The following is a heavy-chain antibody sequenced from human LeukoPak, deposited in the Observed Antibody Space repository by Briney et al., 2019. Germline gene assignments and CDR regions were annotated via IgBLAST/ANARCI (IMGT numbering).Heavy chain of an antibody. V-gene: IGHV3-73*01. D-gene: IGHD3-3*01. CDR3: TSQPALVLRFSRYYYGMDV. J-gene: IGHJ6*02. Sequence: GGSLRLSCAASGFTFSGSAMHWVRQASGKGLEWVGRIRSKANSYATAYAASVKGRFTISRDDSKNTAYLQMNSLKTEDTAVYYCTSQPALVLRFSRYYYGMDVWGQGTTVTVS. CDR1: GFTFSGSA. CDR2: IRSKANSYAT.